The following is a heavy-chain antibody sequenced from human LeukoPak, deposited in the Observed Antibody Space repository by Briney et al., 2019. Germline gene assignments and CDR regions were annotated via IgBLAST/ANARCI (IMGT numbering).Heavy chain of an antibody. CDR3: ARGIGLRSPIDI. CDR2: ISYDGSNK. D-gene: IGHD4-17*01. CDR1: GFTFSSYA. Sequence: GGSLRLSCAASGFTFSSYAMHWVRQAPGKGLEWVAVISYDGSNKYYADSVKGRFTISRDNSKNTLYLQMNSLRAEDTAVYYCARGIGLRSPIDIWGQGTMVTVSS. J-gene: IGHJ3*02. V-gene: IGHV3-30-3*01.